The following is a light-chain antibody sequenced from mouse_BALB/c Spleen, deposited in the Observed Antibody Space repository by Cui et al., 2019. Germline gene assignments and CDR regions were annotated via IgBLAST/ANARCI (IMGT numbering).Light chain of an antibody. CDR1: QNVGTN. J-gene: IGKJ4*01. CDR2: SAS. CDR3: QQYNSYPFT. V-gene: IGKV6-15*01. Sequence: DIVMTQSQKFMSTSVGDRVSVTCKASQNVGTNVAWYQQKPGKSPKALIYSASYRYSGVPDRFTGSGSGTDFTLTISNVQSEDLAEYFCQQYNSYPFTFGSGTKLEIK.